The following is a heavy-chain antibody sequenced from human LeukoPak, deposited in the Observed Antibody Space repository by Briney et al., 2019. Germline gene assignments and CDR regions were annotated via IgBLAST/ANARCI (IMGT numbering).Heavy chain of an antibody. CDR2: ISGPGGST. D-gene: IGHD4-23*01. V-gene: IGHV3-23*01. Sequence: GGSLRLSCAASGFTFGSYAMTWARQAPGKGLEWVSAISGPGGSTFYADSVKGRFTISRDNSKNTLYLQMNSLRPEDTAIYYCAKDSAYGGEDYWGQGALVTVSS. J-gene: IGHJ4*02. CDR1: GFTFGSYA. CDR3: AKDSAYGGEDY.